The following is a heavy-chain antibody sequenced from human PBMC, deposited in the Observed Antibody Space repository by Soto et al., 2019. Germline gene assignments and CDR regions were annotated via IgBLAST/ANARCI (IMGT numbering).Heavy chain of an antibody. V-gene: IGHV3-30-3*01. Sequence: QVQLVESGGGVVQPGRSLRLSCAASGFTFSSYAMHWVRQAPGKGLEWVAVISYDGSNKYYADSVKGRFTISRDNSKNTLYLQMNSLRAEDTAVYYCARSSFAEGSLWRQGTMVTVSS. CDR1: GFTFSSYA. CDR2: ISYDGSNK. D-gene: IGHD2-2*01. J-gene: IGHJ3*01. CDR3: ARSSFAEGSL.